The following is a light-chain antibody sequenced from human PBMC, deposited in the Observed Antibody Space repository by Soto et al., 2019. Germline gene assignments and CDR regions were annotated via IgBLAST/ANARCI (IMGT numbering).Light chain of an antibody. CDR1: SSNIGRNY. V-gene: IGLV1-51*02. CDR2: END. Sequence: QSVLTQPPSVSAAPGQKVTMSCSGGSSNIGRNYVSWHQQVPGTAPKLLIYENDKRPSGVPDRFSGSKSGTSATLGITGLQTGDEADYYCGTWDSILSIFVVGTGTKVTVL. CDR3: GTWDSILSIFV. J-gene: IGLJ1*01.